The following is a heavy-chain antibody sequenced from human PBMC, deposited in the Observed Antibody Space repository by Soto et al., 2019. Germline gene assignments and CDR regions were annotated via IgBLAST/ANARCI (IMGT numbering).Heavy chain of an antibody. CDR3: ARARTITIFGVVINY. Sequence: ASVKVSCKASGYTFTSYAMHWVRQAPGQRLEWMGWINAGNGNTKYSQKFQGRVTITRDTSASTAYMELSSLRSEDTAVYYCARARTITIFGVVINYWGQGTLVTVSS. D-gene: IGHD3-3*01. CDR2: INAGNGNT. V-gene: IGHV1-3*01. CDR1: GYTFTSYA. J-gene: IGHJ4*02.